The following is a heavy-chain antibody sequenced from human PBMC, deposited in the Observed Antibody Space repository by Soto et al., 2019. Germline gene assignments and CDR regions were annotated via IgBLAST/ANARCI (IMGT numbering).Heavy chain of an antibody. D-gene: IGHD4-17*01. J-gene: IGHJ4*02. V-gene: IGHV3-23*04. Sequence: EVQLVESGGGLVQPGGSLRLSCAASGFTFSSYAMSWVRQAPGKGLEWVSGISNSGASTYYGDSVKGRFTISRDSSKKTLYLRMRSLRVEDTAVYFCAKVYRDYTNYDYWGQGTLVTVSS. CDR1: GFTFSSYA. CDR2: ISNSGAST. CDR3: AKVYRDYTNYDY.